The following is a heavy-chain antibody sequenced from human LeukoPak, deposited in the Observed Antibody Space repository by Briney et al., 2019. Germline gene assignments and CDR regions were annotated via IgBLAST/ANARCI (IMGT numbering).Heavy chain of an antibody. J-gene: IGHJ6*02. D-gene: IGHD1-1*01. CDR1: GYTFTDYY. Sequence: ASVKVSCKASGYTFTDYYMHWVRQAPGQGPEWMGRINPNSGDTNYAQKFQGRVPMTRDTSISTAYMDLSRLRSDDTAVYYCARVPHINCMDVWGQGTTVTVSS. V-gene: IGHV1-2*06. CDR2: INPNSGDT. CDR3: ARVPHINCMDV.